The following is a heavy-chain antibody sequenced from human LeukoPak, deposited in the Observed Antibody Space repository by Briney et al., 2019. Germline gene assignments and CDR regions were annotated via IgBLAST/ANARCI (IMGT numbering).Heavy chain of an antibody. CDR1: GFTFSSYA. CDR2: ISGSGGST. J-gene: IGHJ4*02. D-gene: IGHD6-13*01. CDR3: AKDFGWDKRAAANY. V-gene: IGHV3-23*01. Sequence: GGSLRLSCAASGFTFSSYAMSWVRQAPGKGLEWVSAISGSGGSTYYADSVKGRFTISRDNSKNTLYLQMNSLRAEDTAVYYCAKDFGWDKRAAANYWGQGTLVTVSS.